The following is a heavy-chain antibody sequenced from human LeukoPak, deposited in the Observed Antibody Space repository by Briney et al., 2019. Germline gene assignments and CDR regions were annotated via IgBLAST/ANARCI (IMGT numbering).Heavy chain of an antibody. J-gene: IGHJ6*03. D-gene: IGHD3-3*01. CDR3: AREAYHDFWSGSWRSYYYMDV. CDR1: GFTFSSYA. CDR2: ISSTGSII. V-gene: IGHV3-48*03. Sequence: GGSLRLSCVASGFTFSSYAMNWVRQAPGKGLEWVSYISSTGSIIYYADSVKGRFTFSRDNAKNSLNLQMNSLRAEDTAVYYCAREAYHDFWSGSWRSYYYMDVWGKGTTVTVSS.